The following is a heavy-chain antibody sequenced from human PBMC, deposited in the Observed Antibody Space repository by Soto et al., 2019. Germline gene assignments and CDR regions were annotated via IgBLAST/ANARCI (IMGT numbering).Heavy chain of an antibody. D-gene: IGHD3-10*01. Sequence: QVQLVQSGAEVKKPGSSVKVSCKASGGTFSSYAISWVRQAPGQGLEWMGWIIPIFGTANYAQKFQGRVTIIADESTCTAYMELSSLRSEDTAVYYSAINGATYYYGSGSQDYWLQGTLVTVSS. J-gene: IGHJ4*02. V-gene: IGHV1-69*12. CDR3: AINGATYYYGSGSQDY. CDR2: IIPIFGTA. CDR1: GGTFSSYA.